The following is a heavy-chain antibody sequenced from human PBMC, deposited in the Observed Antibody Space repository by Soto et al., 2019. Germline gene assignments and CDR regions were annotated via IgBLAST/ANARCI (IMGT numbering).Heavy chain of an antibody. D-gene: IGHD3-22*01. Sequence: ASVKVSCKASGYSFTSYGISWVRQAPGQGPEWMGWISGHNGNTNHPQSLQGRVTMTTDTSRNTAYMELRSLRSDDAAVYYCARHRFNYYDDTVYYYFDYWGQGTLVTVSS. V-gene: IGHV1-18*04. CDR2: ISGHNGNT. CDR1: GYSFTSYG. CDR3: ARHRFNYYDDTVYYYFDY. J-gene: IGHJ4*02.